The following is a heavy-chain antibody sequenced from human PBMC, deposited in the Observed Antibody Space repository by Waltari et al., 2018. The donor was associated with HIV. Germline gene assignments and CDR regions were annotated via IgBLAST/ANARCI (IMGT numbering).Heavy chain of an antibody. CDR1: EYPFTKNG. CDR3: ARDTDTYHGMDV. Sequence: VQLVQSGGAVSKYGASVTVSCMVAEYPFTKNGFSWVRQAPGQGLEWMGWISAYNGKTNYGQRFQGRVTITTDTSTVRGYMELRSLRSDDTAVYYCARDTDTYHGMDVWGQGTTVAVSS. V-gene: IGHV1-18*01. CDR2: ISAYNGKT. J-gene: IGHJ6*02.